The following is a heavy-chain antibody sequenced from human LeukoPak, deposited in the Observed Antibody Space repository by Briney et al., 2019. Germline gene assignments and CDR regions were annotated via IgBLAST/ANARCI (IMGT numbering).Heavy chain of an antibody. D-gene: IGHD2-15*01. Sequence: GGSLRLSCAASGFSFSAYWMTWVRQAPGTGLEWVANINPAGTETYHVDPVKGRFTISRDNAKTLLYLQMKSLRAEDTAVYYCARFGYVAAVDLWGQGTLVTVSS. J-gene: IGHJ4*01. CDR1: GFSFSAYW. CDR3: ARFGYVAAVDL. CDR2: INPAGTET. V-gene: IGHV3-7*01.